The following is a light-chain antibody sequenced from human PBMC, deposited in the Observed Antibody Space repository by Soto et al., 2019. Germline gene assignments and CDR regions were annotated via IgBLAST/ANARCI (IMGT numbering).Light chain of an antibody. CDR1: QSVSSSY. CDR3: QQYGGAAGP. V-gene: IGKV3-20*01. Sequence: EIVLTQSPGTLSLSPGERATLSCRASQSVSSSYLAWYQQKPGQAPRLLIYGASSRATGIPDRFSGSGSGTDLTLTISRLEHEDVAVYCCQQYGGAAGPFGQGNKDEIK. CDR2: GAS. J-gene: IGKJ2*01.